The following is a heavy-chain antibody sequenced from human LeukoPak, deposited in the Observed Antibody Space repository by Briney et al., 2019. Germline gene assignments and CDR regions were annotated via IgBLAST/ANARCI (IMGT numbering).Heavy chain of an antibody. CDR2: ISGDADST. D-gene: IGHD6-19*01. Sequence: SGGSLRLSCAAFGFTFSNYAMSWVRQAPGRGLEWVSAISGDADSTYYADSVKGRFTISRDNSKNTLYLQVNSLRAEDTAVYYCAKEGSGWYLLFDYWGQGTLVTVSS. J-gene: IGHJ4*02. CDR3: AKEGSGWYLLFDY. CDR1: GFTFSNYA. V-gene: IGHV3-23*01.